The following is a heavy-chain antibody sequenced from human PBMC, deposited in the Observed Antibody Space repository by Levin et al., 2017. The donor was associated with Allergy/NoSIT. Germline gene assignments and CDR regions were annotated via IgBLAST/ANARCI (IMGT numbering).Heavy chain of an antibody. CDR3: ARVGAAAGYYFDY. D-gene: IGHD6-13*01. V-gene: IGHV4-59*01. CDR1: GGSISSYY. CDR2: IYYSGST. Sequence: SETLSLTCTVSGGSISSYYWSWIRQPPGKGLEWIGYIYYSGSTNYNPSLKSRVTISVDTSKNQFSLKLSSVTAADTAVYYCARVGAAAGYYFDYWGQGTLVTVSS. J-gene: IGHJ4*02.